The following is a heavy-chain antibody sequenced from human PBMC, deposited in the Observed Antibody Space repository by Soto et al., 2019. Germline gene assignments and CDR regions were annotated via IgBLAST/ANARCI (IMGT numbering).Heavy chain of an antibody. CDR1: GGSFSGYY. V-gene: IGHV4-34*01. D-gene: IGHD3-10*01. CDR2: INHSGST. Sequence: PSETLSLTCAVYGGSFSGYYWSWIRQPPGKGLEWIGEINHSGSTNYNPSLKSRVTISVDTSKNQFSLKLSSVTAADTAVYYCARERGTMVRGVIIFWFDPWGQGNLVTVSS. CDR3: ARERGTMVRGVIIFWFDP. J-gene: IGHJ5*02.